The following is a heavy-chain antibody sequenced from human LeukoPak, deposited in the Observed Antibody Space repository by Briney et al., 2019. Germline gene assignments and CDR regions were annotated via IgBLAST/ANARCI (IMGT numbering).Heavy chain of an antibody. J-gene: IGHJ4*02. D-gene: IGHD5-18*01. CDR1: GFTLSSYW. V-gene: IGHV3-7*04. Sequence: GGSLRLSCAASGFTLSSYWMTWARQAPGKGLEWVANIGQDGTEKYSVDSVKGRFTISRDNAKNSLYLQMNSLRAEDTAVYYCARGWAAIDSWGQGTLVTVSS. CDR2: IGQDGTEK. CDR3: ARGWAAIDS.